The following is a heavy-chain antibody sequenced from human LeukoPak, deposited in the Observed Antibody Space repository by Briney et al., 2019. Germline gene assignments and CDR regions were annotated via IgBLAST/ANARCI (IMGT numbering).Heavy chain of an antibody. CDR1: GASLSTSPYY. CDR3: ARRTRTAVNPFDY. CDR2: IYYTGST. D-gene: IGHD4-11*01. Sequence: SETLSLTCSVSGASLSTSPYYWGWIRQPPGKGLEWIGNIYYTGSTYYNVSLNSRVTISIDTSKNLFSLRLNSMTAADTAVYYCARRTRTAVNPFDYWGQGTLVTVSS. J-gene: IGHJ4*02. V-gene: IGHV4-39*01.